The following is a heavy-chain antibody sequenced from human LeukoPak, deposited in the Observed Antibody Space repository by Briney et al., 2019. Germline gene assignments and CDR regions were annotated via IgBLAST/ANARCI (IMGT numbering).Heavy chain of an antibody. CDR2: ISYDGSNK. D-gene: IGHD3-9*01. J-gene: IGHJ4*02. CDR3: ARGGLAGYYYFDY. CDR1: GFTFSSYA. Sequence: PGRSLRLSCAASGFTFSSYAMHWVRQAPGKGLEWVAVISYDGSNKYYADSVKGRFTISRDNSKNTLYLQMNSLRAEDTAVYYCARGGLAGYYYFDYWGQGTLATVSS. V-gene: IGHV3-30*04.